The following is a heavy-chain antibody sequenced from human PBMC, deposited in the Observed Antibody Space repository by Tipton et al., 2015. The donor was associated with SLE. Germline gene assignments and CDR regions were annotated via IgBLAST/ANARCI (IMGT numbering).Heavy chain of an antibody. V-gene: IGHV5-51*03. Sequence: QLAQSGAEVKKPGESLKISCKGSGYSFTTYWIGWVLQMPGKGLEWMGIIYPGDSVIRYSPSFQGQVTISADKSFSTAYLQWSSLEASDSARYYCASVVESYYFDFWGNGTLVTVYS. CDR2: IYPGDSVI. CDR3: ASVVESYYFDF. J-gene: IGHJ4*01. CDR1: GYSFTTYW. D-gene: IGHD2-21*01.